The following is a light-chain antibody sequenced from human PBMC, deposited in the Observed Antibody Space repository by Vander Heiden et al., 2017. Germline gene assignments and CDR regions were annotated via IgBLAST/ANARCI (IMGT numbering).Light chain of an antibody. Sequence: IVMPQSPLSLPVSPADSASISCRSSPSLLQTNGFGQLEWYLQKPVQSPQSLIYLGSVRPSGVPARVTGSASGTDFILKISSVEAEDAGVYFCMQARLTPWTFGGGTKVEIK. J-gene: IGKJ4*02. CDR1: PSLLQTNGFGQ. CDR2: LGS. CDR3: MQARLTPWT. V-gene: IGKV2-28*01.